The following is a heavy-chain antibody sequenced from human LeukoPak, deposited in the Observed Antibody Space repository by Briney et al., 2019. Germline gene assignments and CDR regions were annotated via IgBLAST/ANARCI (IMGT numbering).Heavy chain of an antibody. Sequence: GASVKVSCKASGYTFTNYGISWVRQAPGQGLEWMGWISAYNDNTNYAQKLQGRVTMTTDTSTSTAYMELRSLRSDETAVYYCARAQSVVAATSESFHHWGQGTLVTVSS. J-gene: IGHJ1*01. D-gene: IGHD2-15*01. V-gene: IGHV1-18*01. CDR3: ARAQSVVAATSESFHH. CDR1: GYTFTNYG. CDR2: ISAYNDNT.